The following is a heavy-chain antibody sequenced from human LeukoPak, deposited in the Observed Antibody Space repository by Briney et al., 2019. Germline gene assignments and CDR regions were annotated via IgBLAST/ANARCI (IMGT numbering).Heavy chain of an antibody. V-gene: IGHV3-30-3*01. CDR3: ARSGSYYVYYYYGMDV. Sequence: SLRLSCAASGFTFSSYAMHWVRQAPGKGLEWVAVISYDGSNKYYADSVKGRFTISRDNSKNTLYLQMNSLRAEDTAVYYCARSGSYYVYYYYGMDVWGQGTTVTVSS. CDR1: GFTFSSYA. J-gene: IGHJ6*02. D-gene: IGHD1-26*01. CDR2: ISYDGSNK.